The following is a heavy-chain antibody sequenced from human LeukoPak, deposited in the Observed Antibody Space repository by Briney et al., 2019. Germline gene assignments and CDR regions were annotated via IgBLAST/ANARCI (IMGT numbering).Heavy chain of an antibody. D-gene: IGHD5-18*01. V-gene: IGHV3-9*01. CDR2: ISWNSGSI. J-gene: IGHJ3*02. CDR1: GFTFNDYA. CDR3: ARDPSGFDYGYQGDTFDI. Sequence: PGGSLRLSCAASGFTFNDYALHWVRQAPGKGLEWVSGISWNSGSIGYADSVKGRFTISRDNAKNSLYLQMNSLRAADTAVFYCARDPSGFDYGYQGDTFDIWGQGILVTVSS.